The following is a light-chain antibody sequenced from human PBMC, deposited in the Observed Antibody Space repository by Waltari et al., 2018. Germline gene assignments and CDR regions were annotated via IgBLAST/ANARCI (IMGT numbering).Light chain of an antibody. CDR2: WAS. CDR3: QQYYSTPPIT. Sequence: DIVMTQSPDSLAVSLGERATINCKSSQSVLHSSNNKNYLAWYQQKPGQPPKLLIYWASTRESGVPDRFSCSGSGTDFTLTISSLQAEDVAVYYCQQYYSTPPITFGQGTRLEIK. J-gene: IGKJ5*01. CDR1: QSVLHSSNNKNY. V-gene: IGKV4-1*01.